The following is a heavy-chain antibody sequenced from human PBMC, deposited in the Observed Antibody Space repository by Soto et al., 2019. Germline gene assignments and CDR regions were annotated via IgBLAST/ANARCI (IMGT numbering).Heavy chain of an antibody. CDR1: GYTFTSYY. D-gene: IGHD3-10*01. V-gene: IGHV1-46*03. CDR3: ARSLVGSGGYHYYYYMDV. J-gene: IGHJ6*03. CDR2: INPSGGST. Sequence: ASVKVSCKASGYTFTSYYMHWVRQAPGQGLEWMGIINPSGGSTSYAQKFQGRVTMTRDTSTSTVYMELSSLRSEDTAVYYCARSLVGSGGYHYYYYMDVWGKGTTVTGSS.